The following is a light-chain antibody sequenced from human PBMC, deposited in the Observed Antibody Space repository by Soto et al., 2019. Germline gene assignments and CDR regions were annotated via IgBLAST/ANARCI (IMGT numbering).Light chain of an antibody. Sequence: DIVLTQSPGTVSLSPGERATLSCRASQSVSSRNLAWYRQKPGKAPSLLIFGASNRATGIPDRFSGSGSGTDFTLTISRLEPEDCAVYYCLRYGDSPPAYTFGQGTKLEIK. CDR1: QSVSSRN. CDR2: GAS. J-gene: IGKJ2*01. CDR3: LRYGDSPPAYT. V-gene: IGKV3-20*01.